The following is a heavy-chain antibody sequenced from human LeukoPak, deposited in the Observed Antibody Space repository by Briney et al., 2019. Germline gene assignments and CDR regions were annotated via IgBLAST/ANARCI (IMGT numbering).Heavy chain of an antibody. D-gene: IGHD3-9*01. CDR2: IIPIFGTA. Sequence: GASVKVSCKASGGTFSSYAISWVRQAPGQGLEWMGGIIPIFGTANYAQKFQGRVTITADESTSTAYMELSSLRSEDTAAYYCARGEALLRYPGYYYGMDVWGQGTTVTVSS. CDR3: ARGEALLRYPGYYYGMDV. V-gene: IGHV1-69*13. J-gene: IGHJ6*02. CDR1: GGTFSSYA.